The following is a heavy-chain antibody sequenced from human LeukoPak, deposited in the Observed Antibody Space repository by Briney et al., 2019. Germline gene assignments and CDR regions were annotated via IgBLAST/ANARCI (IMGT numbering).Heavy chain of an antibody. CDR2: ISGSGGST. CDR1: GFTFSSYA. CDR3: ARDGSMVRGVIQYYFDY. Sequence: PGGSLRLSCAASGFTFSSYAMSWVRQAPGKGLEWVSLISGSGGSTYYADSVKGRFTISRNNSKNTLYLQMNSLRAEDTAVYYCARDGSMVRGVIQYYFDYWGQGTLVTVSS. V-gene: IGHV3-23*01. J-gene: IGHJ4*02. D-gene: IGHD3-10*01.